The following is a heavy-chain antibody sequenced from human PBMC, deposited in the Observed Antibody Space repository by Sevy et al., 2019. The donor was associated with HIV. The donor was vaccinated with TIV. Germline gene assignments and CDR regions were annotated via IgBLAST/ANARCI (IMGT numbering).Heavy chain of an antibody. CDR3: ARGPHTLVVVIAAYYYGMDV. D-gene: IGHD2-21*01. Sequence: SETLSLTCAVYGGSFSGYYWSWIRQPPGKGLEWIGEINHSGSTNYNPSLKSRVTISVDTSKNQFSLKLSSVLAADTAVYYCARGPHTLVVVIAAYYYGMDVWGQGTTVTVSS. J-gene: IGHJ6*02. CDR1: GGSFSGYY. CDR2: INHSGST. V-gene: IGHV4-34*01.